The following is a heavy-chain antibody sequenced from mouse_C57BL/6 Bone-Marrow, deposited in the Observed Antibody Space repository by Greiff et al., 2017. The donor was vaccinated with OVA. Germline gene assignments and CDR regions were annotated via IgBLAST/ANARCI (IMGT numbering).Heavy chain of an antibody. J-gene: IGHJ2*01. V-gene: IGHV1-4*01. CDR1: GYTFTSYT. D-gene: IGHD1-1*01. Sequence: QVHVKQSGAELARPGASVKMSCKASGYTFTSYTMHWVKQRPGQGLEWIGYINPSSGYTKYNQKFKDKATLTADKSSSTAYMQLSSLTSEDSAVYYCARSILRTFDYWGQGTTLTVSS. CDR2: INPSSGYT. CDR3: ARSILRTFDY.